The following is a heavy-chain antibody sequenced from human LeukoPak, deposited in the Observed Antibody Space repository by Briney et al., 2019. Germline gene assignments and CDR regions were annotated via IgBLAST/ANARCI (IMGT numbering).Heavy chain of an antibody. V-gene: IGHV4-4*02. Sequence: SETLSLTCTVAGGSISSSNWWSWVRQPPGKGLEWIGEIYHSGSTNYNPSLKSRVTISVDKSKNQFSLKLSSVTAADTAVYYCARDPRRPDYYDSSDYYGDYWGQGTLVTVSS. CDR2: IYHSGST. D-gene: IGHD3-22*01. CDR3: ARDPRRPDYYDSSDYYGDY. J-gene: IGHJ4*02. CDR1: GGSISSSNW.